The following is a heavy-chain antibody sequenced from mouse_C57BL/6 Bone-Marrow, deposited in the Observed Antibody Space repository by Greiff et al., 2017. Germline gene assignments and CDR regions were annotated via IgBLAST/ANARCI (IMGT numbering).Heavy chain of an antibody. D-gene: IGHD1-1*01. V-gene: IGHV5-6*01. CDR3: ARHGSSRAWFAY. CDR2: ISSGGSYT. J-gene: IGHJ3*01. Sequence: EVHLVESGGDLVKPGGSLKLSCAASGFTFSSYGMSWVRQTPDKRLEWVATISSGGSYTYYPDSVKGRFTISRDKAKNTLYLQMSSLKSEDTAMYYCARHGSSRAWFAYWGQGTRVTVSA. CDR1: GFTFSSYG.